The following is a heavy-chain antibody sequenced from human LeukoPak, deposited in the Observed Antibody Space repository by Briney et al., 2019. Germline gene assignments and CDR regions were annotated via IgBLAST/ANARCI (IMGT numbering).Heavy chain of an antibody. CDR2: MNPNSGNT. Sequence: ASVKVSCKASGYTFTSYDINWVRQATGHGLEWMGWMNPNSGNTGYAQKFQGRVTMTRNTSISTAYMELSSLRSEDTAVYYCARHRGDYYYYYGMDVWGQGTTVTVSS. CDR1: GYTFTSYD. V-gene: IGHV1-8*01. CDR3: ARHRGDYYYYYGMDV. D-gene: IGHD4-17*01. J-gene: IGHJ6*02.